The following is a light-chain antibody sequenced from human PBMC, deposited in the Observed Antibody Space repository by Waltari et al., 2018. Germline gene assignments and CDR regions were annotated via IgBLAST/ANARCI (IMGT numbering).Light chain of an antibody. V-gene: IGKV3-20*01. CDR1: ESVRRT. J-gene: IGKJ1*01. Sequence: EIVLTQSPGTLSLSLGERATLSCRASESVRRTLAWYQQKPGQAPRLVIYDASSRATGIPDRFSGSESGADFSLTISRLEAEDFAVYYCQKYGTLPATFGQGTKVEVK. CDR2: DAS. CDR3: QKYGTLPAT.